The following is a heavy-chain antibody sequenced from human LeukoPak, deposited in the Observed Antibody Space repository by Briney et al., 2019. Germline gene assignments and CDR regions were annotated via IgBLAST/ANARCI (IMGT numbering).Heavy chain of an antibody. D-gene: IGHD1-26*01. CDR3: VTDLGGSYCFDS. V-gene: IGHV3-64D*09. CDR2: ISPSGAVT. CDR1: GFTFTSNV. J-gene: IGHJ4*02. Sequence: GGSLRLSCSASGFTFTSNVVHWVRQAPGKGLEYVSFISPSGAVTSYTDSVRGRFTISRDNSRDTVSLQMSSLRPEDTAVYYCVTDLGGSYCFDSWGQGTLVTVSS.